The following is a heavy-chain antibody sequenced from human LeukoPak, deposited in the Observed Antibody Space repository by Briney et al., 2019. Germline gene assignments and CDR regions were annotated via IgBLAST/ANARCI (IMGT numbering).Heavy chain of an antibody. CDR3: ARHSGYCSGGSCYYYYFDY. Sequence: SETLSLTCTVSGGSISSSSYYWGWIRQPPGKGLEWIGSIYYSGSTYYNPSLKSRVTISVDTSKNQFSLKLSSATAADTAVYYCARHSGYCSGGSCYYYYFDYWGQGTLVTVSS. D-gene: IGHD2-15*01. V-gene: IGHV4-39*01. CDR1: GGSISSSSYY. CDR2: IYYSGST. J-gene: IGHJ4*02.